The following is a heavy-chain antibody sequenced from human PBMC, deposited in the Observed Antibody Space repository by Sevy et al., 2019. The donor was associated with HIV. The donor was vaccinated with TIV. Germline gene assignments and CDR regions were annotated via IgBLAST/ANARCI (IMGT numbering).Heavy chain of an antibody. D-gene: IGHD1-1*01. CDR1: GFTVSSNY. Sequence: GGSLRLSCAASGFTVSSNYMSWVRQAPGKGLEWVSVIYSGGSTYYADSVKGRFNISGDNSKNTLYLQMNSLRAEDTAVYYCTSRDGYNWDAFDIWGQGTMVTVSS. V-gene: IGHV3-53*01. CDR2: IYSGGST. J-gene: IGHJ3*02. CDR3: TSRDGYNWDAFDI.